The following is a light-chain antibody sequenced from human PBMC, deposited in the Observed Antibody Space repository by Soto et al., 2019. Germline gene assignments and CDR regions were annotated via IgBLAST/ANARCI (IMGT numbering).Light chain of an antibody. V-gene: IGLV2-8*01. CDR3: SSYAGSNNLV. Sequence: QSVLTQPPSASGSPVQSVTISCTGASSDVGGYNDVSWCQQHPGKAPKLMIYEVTKRPSGVPDRFSGSKSGNTASLTVSGLQAEDEADYYCSSYAGSNNLVFGGGTKLTVL. J-gene: IGLJ3*02. CDR1: SSDVGGYND. CDR2: EVT.